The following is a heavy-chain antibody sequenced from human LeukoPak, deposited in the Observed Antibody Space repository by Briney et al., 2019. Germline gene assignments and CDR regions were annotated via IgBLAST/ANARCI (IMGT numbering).Heavy chain of an antibody. Sequence: GGSLRLSCAASGFTFSSYRMNWVRQAPGKGLEWVSYISSSSSTIYYADSVKGRFTISRDNAKNSLYLQMNSLRAEDTAVYYCARAGYSSGWYFDYWGQGTLVTVSS. V-gene: IGHV3-48*01. CDR3: ARAGYSSGWYFDY. D-gene: IGHD6-19*01. CDR1: GFTFSSYR. J-gene: IGHJ4*02. CDR2: ISSSSSTI.